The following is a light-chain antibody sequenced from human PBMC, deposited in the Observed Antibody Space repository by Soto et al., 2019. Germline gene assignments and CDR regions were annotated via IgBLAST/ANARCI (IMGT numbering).Light chain of an antibody. CDR2: KVF. CDR3: MQAGLWPYT. CDR1: QSLVHSDGNTY. V-gene: IGKV2-30*02. J-gene: IGKJ2*01. Sequence: DVVMPQSPLSLPVTLGQPASISCRSSQSLVHSDGNTYLNWFQQKPGHPPRRLIYKVFDRDSGVPARLSGSGSGTDFTLTISRVEAEDVGVYYCMQAGLWPYTFGQGTRLEIE.